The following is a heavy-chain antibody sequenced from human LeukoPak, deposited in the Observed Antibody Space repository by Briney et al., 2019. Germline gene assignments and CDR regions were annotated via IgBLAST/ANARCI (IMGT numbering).Heavy chain of an antibody. J-gene: IGHJ6*03. V-gene: IGHV3-23*01. D-gene: IGHD1-26*01. CDR1: GFTFSSYA. CDR3: ARDPYNGNYGDSYYYFMDA. CDR2: ISGSGGST. Sequence: GGSLSLSCAASGFTFSSYAMSWVRQAPGKGLEWVSAISGSGGSTYYADSVKGRFTISRDNAKNSLSLQMNSLRAEDTSVYYCARDPYNGNYGDSYYYFMDAWGKGTTVTISS.